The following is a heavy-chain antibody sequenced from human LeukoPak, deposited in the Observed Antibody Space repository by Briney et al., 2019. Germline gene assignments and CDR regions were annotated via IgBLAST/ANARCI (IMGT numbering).Heavy chain of an antibody. CDR3: ARDVWFGEFQLDY. D-gene: IGHD3-10*01. J-gene: IGHJ4*02. Sequence: GGSLRLSCAASGFTFSTYAMHWVRQAPGKGLEYVSAISSNGGSTYYANSVKGRFTISRDNSKNTLYLQMGSLRAEDMAVYYCARDVWFGEFQLDYWGQGTLVTVSS. CDR1: GFTFSTYA. CDR2: ISSNGGST. V-gene: IGHV3-64*01.